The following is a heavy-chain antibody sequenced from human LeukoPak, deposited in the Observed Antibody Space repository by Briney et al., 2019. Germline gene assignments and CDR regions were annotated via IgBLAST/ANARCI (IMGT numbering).Heavy chain of an antibody. CDR1: GFTFDDYA. CDR2: ISWNSGSI. V-gene: IGHV3-9*01. J-gene: IGHJ4*02. D-gene: IGHD6-19*01. Sequence: GGSLRLYCAASGFTFDDYAMHWVRQAPGKGLEWVSGISWNSGSIGYADSVKGRFTISRDNAKNSLYLQMNSLRAEDTALYYCAKGPSGWSYFDYWGQGTLVTVSS. CDR3: AKGPSGWSYFDY.